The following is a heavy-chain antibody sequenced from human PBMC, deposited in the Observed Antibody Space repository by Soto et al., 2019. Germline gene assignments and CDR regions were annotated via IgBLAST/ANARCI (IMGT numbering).Heavy chain of an antibody. D-gene: IGHD5-12*01. CDR2: ISYEGSRK. V-gene: IGHV3-30*18. J-gene: IGHJ4*02. CDR1: GFIFSNYG. Sequence: QVQLVESGGGVVQPGTSLTLSCSASGFIFSNYGMHWVRQAPGKGLEWVSIISYEGSRKHYVYSVKGRFTISRDNSKNTLDLQMNSLRAEDTAVYYCAKDIHPGRDTYHYGADYWGQGTLVAVSS. CDR3: AKDIHPGRDTYHYGADY.